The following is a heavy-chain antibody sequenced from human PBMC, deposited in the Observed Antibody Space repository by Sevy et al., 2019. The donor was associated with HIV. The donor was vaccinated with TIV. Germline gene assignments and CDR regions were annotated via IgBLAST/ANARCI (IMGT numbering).Heavy chain of an antibody. V-gene: IGHV3-53*01. CDR2: MYSGGSP. CDR3: AGGYCGGGSCTAFDP. Sequence: GGSLRLSCAASGFSISNNYTAWVRQAPGKGLEWVSVMYSGGSPYYADSVKGRFSLSRDMSRNKLYFQMKSLRAEETAVHYCAGGYCGGGSCTAFDPWGQGTLVTVSS. D-gene: IGHD2-15*01. J-gene: IGHJ5*02. CDR1: GFSISNNY.